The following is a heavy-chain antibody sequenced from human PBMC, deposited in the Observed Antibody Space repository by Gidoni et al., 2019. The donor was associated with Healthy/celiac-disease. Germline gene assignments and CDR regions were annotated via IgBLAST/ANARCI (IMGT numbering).Heavy chain of an antibody. V-gene: IGHV3-7*01. CDR1: GFPFSSYW. J-gene: IGHJ4*02. D-gene: IGHD3-9*01. CDR3: ARPLRGHFDY. CDR2: IKQDGSEK. Sequence: EVQLVESGGGLVQPGGSLRLTCAASGFPFSSYWMGWVLQAPGKGLEWVANIKQDGSEKYYVDAVKGRFTISRDNAKNSLYLQMNSLRAEDTAVYHCARPLRGHFDYWGQGTLVTVSS.